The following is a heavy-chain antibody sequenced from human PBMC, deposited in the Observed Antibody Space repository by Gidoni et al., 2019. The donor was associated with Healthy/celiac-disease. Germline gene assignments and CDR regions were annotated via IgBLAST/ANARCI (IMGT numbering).Heavy chain of an antibody. CDR3: ARGGIVVVPAAMFWDY. CDR1: GGSFSGYS. Sequence: QVQLQQWGAGLLKPSETLSLTCAVYGGSFSGYSWSWIRQPPGKGLEWIGEINHSGSTNYNPSLKSRVTISVDTSKNQFSLKLSSVTAADTAVYYCARGGIVVVPAAMFWDYWGQGTLVTVSS. D-gene: IGHD2-2*01. V-gene: IGHV4-34*01. CDR2: INHSGST. J-gene: IGHJ4*02.